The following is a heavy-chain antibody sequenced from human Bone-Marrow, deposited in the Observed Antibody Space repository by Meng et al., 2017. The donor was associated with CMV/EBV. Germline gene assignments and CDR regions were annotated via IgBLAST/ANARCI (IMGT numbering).Heavy chain of an antibody. CDR1: GFTFSSYG. J-gene: IGHJ4*02. CDR3: AKVGTVVTPDGDY. V-gene: IGHV3-30*02. D-gene: IGHD4-23*01. Sequence: GESLKISCAASGFTFSSYGMHRVRQAPGKGLEWVAFIRYDGSNKYYADSVKGRFTISRDNSKNTLYLQMNSLRAEDTAVYYCAKVGTVVTPDGDYWGQGTLVTVSS. CDR2: IRYDGSNK.